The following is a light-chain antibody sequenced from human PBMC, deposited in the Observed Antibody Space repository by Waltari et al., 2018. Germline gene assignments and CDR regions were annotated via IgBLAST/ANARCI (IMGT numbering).Light chain of an antibody. Sequence: VIWMTQSPSLLSASTGDRVTISCRMTQGIRSYLAWYQHKPGKAPELLIYGASTRQSGVPARFSGSGSGTDFTLTISDMQSEDSGIYYCQQYDNFPPTFGQGTKVESK. CDR1: QGIRSY. CDR3: QQYDNFPPT. CDR2: GAS. V-gene: IGKV1D-8*03. J-gene: IGKJ1*01.